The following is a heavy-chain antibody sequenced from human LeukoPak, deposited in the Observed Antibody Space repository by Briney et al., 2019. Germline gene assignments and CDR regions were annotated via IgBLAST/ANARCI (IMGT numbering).Heavy chain of an antibody. V-gene: IGHV1-2*02. D-gene: IGHD2-2*01. Sequence: ASVKVSCKASGYSFTGHYMHWVRQAPGQGLEWMGWINPKSGGTNYAQKFQGRVTMTRDTSISTAYMDMSSLRSDDTAVYYCARDVGEYCSSVSCYASDYWGQGTLVTVSS. CDR3: ARDVGEYCSSVSCYASDY. CDR2: INPKSGGT. J-gene: IGHJ4*02. CDR1: GYSFTGHY.